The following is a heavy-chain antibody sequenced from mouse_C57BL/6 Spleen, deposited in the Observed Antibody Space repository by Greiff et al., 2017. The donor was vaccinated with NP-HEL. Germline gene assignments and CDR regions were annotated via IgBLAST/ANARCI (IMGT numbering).Heavy chain of an antibody. CDR1: GYTFTSYW. D-gene: IGHD1-1*01. Sequence: QVQLQQPGAELVMPGASVKLSCKASGYTFTSYWMHWVKQRPGQGLEWIGEIDPSDSYTNYNQKFKGKSTLTVDKSSSTAYMQLSSLTSEDSAVYYCARLNYYGSSYGFDYWGKGTTLTVSS. J-gene: IGHJ2*01. V-gene: IGHV1-69*01. CDR3: ARLNYYGSSYGFDY. CDR2: IDPSDSYT.